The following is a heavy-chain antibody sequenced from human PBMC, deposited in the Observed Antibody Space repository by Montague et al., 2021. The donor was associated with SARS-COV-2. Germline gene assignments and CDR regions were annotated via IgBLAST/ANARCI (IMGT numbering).Heavy chain of an antibody. CDR3: TRAVGGVHDY. Sequence: CAISGDSVSSNSVSWNWIRQSPSRGLEWLGRTYYTSKWSNDYALSVQSRITITPDTSKNQLSLQLTSVTPEDTAVYYCTRAVGGVHDYWGQGSLVTVSS. CDR2: TYYTSKWSN. V-gene: IGHV6-1*01. J-gene: IGHJ4*02. D-gene: IGHD3-16*01. CDR1: GDSVSSNSVS.